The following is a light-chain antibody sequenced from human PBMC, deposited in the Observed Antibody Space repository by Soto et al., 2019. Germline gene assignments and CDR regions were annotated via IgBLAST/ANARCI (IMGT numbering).Light chain of an antibody. CDR1: QSINSE. V-gene: IGKV3-15*01. CDR3: QQGQNWALT. Sequence: EIVMTQSPATLSLSPGERAALSCRASQSINSELAWYQQKPGQPPRLLIYGASTRATGVPARITGSESGSEFTLTISGLQAEDFAVYYCQQGQNWALTFGQGTRLEI. J-gene: IGKJ2*01. CDR2: GAS.